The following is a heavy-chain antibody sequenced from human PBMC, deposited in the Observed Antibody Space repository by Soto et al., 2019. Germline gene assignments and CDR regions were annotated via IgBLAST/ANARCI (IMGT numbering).Heavy chain of an antibody. CDR3: ARWVLISRVDTAMAHFDY. V-gene: IGHV1-46*01. D-gene: IGHD5-18*01. CDR2: INPSGGST. J-gene: IGHJ4*02. Sequence: ASVKVSCKASGYTFTSYYMHWVLQAPGQGLEWMGIINPSGGSTSYAQKFQGRVTMTRDASTSTVYMELSSLRSEDTAVYYCARWVLISRVDTAMAHFDYWGQGTLVTVSS. CDR1: GYTFTSYY.